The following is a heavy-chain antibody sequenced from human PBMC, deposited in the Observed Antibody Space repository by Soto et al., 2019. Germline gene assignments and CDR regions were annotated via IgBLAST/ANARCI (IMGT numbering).Heavy chain of an antibody. D-gene: IGHD3-3*01. CDR2: IYWNDDK. J-gene: IGHJ4*02. Sequence: SGPTLVNPTQTLTLTCTFSGFSLSTSGVGVGWIRQPPGKALEWLALIYWNDDKRYSPSLKSRLTITKDTSKNQVVLTMTNMDPVDTATYYCAHSPNYDFWSGYGRNYFDYWGQGTLVTVSS. V-gene: IGHV2-5*01. CDR3: AHSPNYDFWSGYGRNYFDY. CDR1: GFSLSTSGVG.